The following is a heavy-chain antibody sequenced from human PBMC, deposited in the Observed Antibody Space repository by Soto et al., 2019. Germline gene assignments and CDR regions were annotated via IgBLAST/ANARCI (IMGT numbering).Heavy chain of an antibody. D-gene: IGHD6-13*01. CDR2: IYPGDQET. CDR3: ARSPRSSPYFDY. Sequence: PGESLKISCQCSGYTFSNFWIGWVRQLPGGGLEWMGIIYPGDQETRYSPSFHGKVTISADKSINTAYLQWNSLEASDTAFYFCARSPRSSPYFDYWGQGALVTVSS. V-gene: IGHV5-51*01. CDR1: GYTFSNFW. J-gene: IGHJ4*02.